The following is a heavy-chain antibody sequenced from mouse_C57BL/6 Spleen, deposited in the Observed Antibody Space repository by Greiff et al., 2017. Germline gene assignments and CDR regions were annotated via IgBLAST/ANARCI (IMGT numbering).Heavy chain of an antibody. V-gene: IGHV1-42*01. CDR3: ARRGSRLCYFDD. CDR1: GYSFTGYY. CDR2: INPSTGGT. J-gene: IGHJ2*01. Sequence: VQLQQSGPELVKPGASVKISCTASGYSFTGYYMNWVKQSPEKSLEWIGEINPSTGGTTYTQKVKAQATLTVDKSSSTAYMQLKSLTSEDSAVYYCARRGSRLCYFDDWGKGTTLTVSS.